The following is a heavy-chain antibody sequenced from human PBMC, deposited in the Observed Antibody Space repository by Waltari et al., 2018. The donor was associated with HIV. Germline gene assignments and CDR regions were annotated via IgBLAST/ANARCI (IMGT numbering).Heavy chain of an antibody. D-gene: IGHD6-19*01. Sequence: QLQLQESGPGLVKPSETLSLTCTVSGGSISSSSYYWGWIRQPPGKGLEWIGGIYYSGITYYNPSLKSQVTISVDTPKNQFSLKLSSVTAADTAVYYFARLRGSVAGLPGGFYFDYWGQGTLVTVSS. CDR2: IYYSGIT. CDR1: GGSISSSSYY. V-gene: IGHV4-39*01. CDR3: ARLRGSVAGLPGGFYFDY. J-gene: IGHJ4*02.